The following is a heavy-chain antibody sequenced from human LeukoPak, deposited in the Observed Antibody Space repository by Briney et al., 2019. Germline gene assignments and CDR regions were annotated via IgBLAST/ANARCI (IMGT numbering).Heavy chain of an antibody. V-gene: IGHV4-39*07. CDR2: IYYSGST. Sequence: PSETLSLTCSVSGGSISSSSYSWGWTRQPPGKGLEWIGNIYYSGSTYYNPSLKSRVTISVDTSKNQFSLQLSSVTATDTAVYYCAKLTYGSGTYGAFDYWGQGTLVTVST. J-gene: IGHJ4*02. D-gene: IGHD3-10*01. CDR1: GGSISSSSYS. CDR3: AKLTYGSGTYGAFDY.